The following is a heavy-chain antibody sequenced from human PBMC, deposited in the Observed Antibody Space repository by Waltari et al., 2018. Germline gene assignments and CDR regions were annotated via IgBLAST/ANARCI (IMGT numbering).Heavy chain of an antibody. CDR3: ARESGEGQKNGVDY. Sequence: EVQLVESGGGLVKPGGSLRLSCAASGFTFSSYSMNWVRQAPGKGLVVVSSISSSSGYIYYTDSVKGRFTISRDDAKNSLYLQMNSLRAEDTAVYYCARESGEGQKNGVDYWGQGTLVTVSS. V-gene: IGHV3-21*01. CDR1: GFTFSSYS. D-gene: IGHD4-17*01. CDR2: ISSSSGYI. J-gene: IGHJ4*02.